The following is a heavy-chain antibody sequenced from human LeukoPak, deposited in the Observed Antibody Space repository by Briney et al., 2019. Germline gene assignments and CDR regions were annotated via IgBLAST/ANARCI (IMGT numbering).Heavy chain of an antibody. J-gene: IGHJ4*02. CDR3: AIRNIVGATSFDY. CDR1: GFTFSSYG. Sequence: GGSLRLSCAASGFTFSSYGMHWVRQAPGKGLEWVAVISYDGSNKYYADSVKGRFTISRDNSKNTLYLQMNSLRAEDTAVYYCAIRNIVGATSFDYWGQGTLVTVSS. CDR2: ISYDGSNK. D-gene: IGHD1-26*01. V-gene: IGHV3-30*03.